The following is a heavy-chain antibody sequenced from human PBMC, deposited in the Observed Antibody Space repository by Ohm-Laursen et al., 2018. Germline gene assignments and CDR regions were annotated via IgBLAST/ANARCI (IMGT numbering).Heavy chain of an antibody. J-gene: IGHJ5*02. CDR2: ISVYNGNT. D-gene: IGHD2-15*01. Sequence: VASVKVSCKASGYTFTNYGISWVRQAPGQGLEWMGWISVYNGNTNHAQKLQGRVTMTTDTSTSTAYMELRSLRSDDTAVYYCARDVLGYCSGGSCYGDWFDPWGQGTPVTVST. CDR3: ARDVLGYCSGGSCYGDWFDP. CDR1: GYTFTNYG. V-gene: IGHV1-18*01.